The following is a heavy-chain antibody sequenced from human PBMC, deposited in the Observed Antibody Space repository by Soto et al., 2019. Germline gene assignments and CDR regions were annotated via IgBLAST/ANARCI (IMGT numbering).Heavy chain of an antibody. CDR3: ARDRNDLGYAFDI. V-gene: IGHV3-30-3*01. J-gene: IGHJ3*02. Sequence: QVQLVESGGGVVQPGRSLRLSCAASGFTFSSYAMHWVRQAPGKGLEWVAVISYDGSNKYYADSVKGRFTISRDNSKNTLYLQMNSLRAEDTAVYYCARDRNDLGYAFDIWDQGTMVTVSS. CDR1: GFTFSSYA. CDR2: ISYDGSNK.